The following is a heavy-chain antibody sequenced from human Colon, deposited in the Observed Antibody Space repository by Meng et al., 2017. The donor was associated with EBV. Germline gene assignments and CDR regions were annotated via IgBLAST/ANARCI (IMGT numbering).Heavy chain of an antibody. CDR3: TRIQRQVSPGP. V-gene: IGHV1-3*01. J-gene: IGHJ4*02. Sequence: QVQFVQYGAAVTKPGASVKVSCKASGYTFTSYDIHWLRQAPGERFEWMGWINVGNGYTKYSQKFQDRLTITRDTSASTAYMELSSLRSEDTAVYYCTRIQRQVSPGPWGQGTLSIVSS. CDR2: INVGNGYT. D-gene: IGHD1-1*01. CDR1: GYTFTSYD.